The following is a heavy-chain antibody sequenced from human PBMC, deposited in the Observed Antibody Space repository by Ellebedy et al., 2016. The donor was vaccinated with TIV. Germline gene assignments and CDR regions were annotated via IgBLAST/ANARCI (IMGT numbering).Heavy chain of an antibody. CDR2: FDPEDGET. CDR1: GDTLTELS. D-gene: IGHD4-17*01. V-gene: IGHV1-24*01. CDR3: ATAYGDYVHDAFDI. J-gene: IGHJ3*02. Sequence: AASVKVSCKVSGDTLTELSMHWVRQAPGKGLEWMGGFDPEDGETIYAQKFQGRVTMTEDTSTDTAYMELSNLRSEDTAVYYCATAYGDYVHDAFDIWGQGTMVTVSS.